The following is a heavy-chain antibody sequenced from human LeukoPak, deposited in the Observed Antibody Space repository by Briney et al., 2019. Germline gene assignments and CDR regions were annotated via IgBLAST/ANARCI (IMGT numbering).Heavy chain of an antibody. CDR1: GGTFSSYD. J-gene: IGHJ5*02. V-gene: IGHV1-18*01. Sequence: ASVKVSCKASGGTFSSYDISWVRQAPGQGLEWMGWISDYNGNTNYAQKLQGRVTMTTDTSTSTAYMELRSLRSDDTAVYYCARDLYRDSLPVSWFDPWGQGTLVTVSS. CDR3: ARDLYRDSLPVSWFDP. CDR2: ISDYNGNT. D-gene: IGHD4-11*01.